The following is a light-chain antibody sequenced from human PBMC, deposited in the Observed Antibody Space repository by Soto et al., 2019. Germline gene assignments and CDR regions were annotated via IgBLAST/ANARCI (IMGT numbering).Light chain of an antibody. CDR3: QKYDSAAFT. CDR1: QGIGNS. J-gene: IGKJ3*01. CDR2: SAS. Sequence: DIQMTQSPSSLSASVGDRVTITCRARQGIGNSLAWYQQRPGQVPKLLLYSASTLQSGVPSRFSGRGSGTEFTLSITSLQPEDVATYYCQKYDSAAFTCGPGTKVDFK. V-gene: IGKV1-27*01.